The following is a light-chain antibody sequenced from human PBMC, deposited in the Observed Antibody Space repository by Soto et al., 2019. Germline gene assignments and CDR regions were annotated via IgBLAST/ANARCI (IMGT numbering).Light chain of an antibody. J-gene: IGKJ3*01. CDR2: DAS. CDR1: QSISSW. Sequence: DIQMTQSPSTLSASVGDRVTITCRASQSISSWLAWYQQKPGKAPKLLIYDASSLESGVPSRFSGSGSGTVFTLTISGLQPDDFATYYCQQYNSYPLFGPGTKVYIK. CDR3: QQYNSYPL. V-gene: IGKV1-5*01.